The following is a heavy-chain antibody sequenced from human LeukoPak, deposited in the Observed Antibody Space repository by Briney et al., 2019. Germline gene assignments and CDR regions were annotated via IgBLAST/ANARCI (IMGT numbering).Heavy chain of an antibody. CDR3: ASYSVSSRRDY. Sequence: PGGSLRLSCAASGLTVSTNYMSWVRQAPGKGLEWVSAIYAGGTTYYADSVKGRFTLSTDGSKNTLYLQMNSLRAEDTAVYHCASYSVSSRRDYWGQGTLVTVSS. CDR2: IYAGGTT. V-gene: IGHV3-53*01. CDR1: GLTVSTNY. J-gene: IGHJ4*02. D-gene: IGHD5/OR15-5a*01.